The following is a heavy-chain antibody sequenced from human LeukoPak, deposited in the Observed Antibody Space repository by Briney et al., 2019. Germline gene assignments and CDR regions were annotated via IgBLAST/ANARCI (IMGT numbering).Heavy chain of an antibody. CDR3: ASDCGSGSYRFDY. V-gene: IGHV4-59*01. CDR1: GGPLSSYS. J-gene: IGHJ4*02. Sequence: SGTLSLTCTVSGGPLSSYSWSWIRQSPGKGLEWIGYIFNSGSTIYNPSLNSRVTISIDMSKKQFSLKLSSVTAADTAVYYCASDCGSGSYRFDYWGQGALVTVSS. D-gene: IGHD3-10*01. CDR2: IFNSGST.